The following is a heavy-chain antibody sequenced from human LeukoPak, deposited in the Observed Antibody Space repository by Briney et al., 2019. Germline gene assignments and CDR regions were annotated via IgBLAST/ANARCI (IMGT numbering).Heavy chain of an antibody. D-gene: IGHD6-13*01. V-gene: IGHV4-59*11. CDR1: GVSISTHD. Sequence: SETLSLTCAVSGVSISTHDWTWIRQPPGKGLEGIGYIYYSGSTNYKPSLKSRVTISVDTSKNQLSLKLTSLTAADTAVYYCARESAAGSNWFDPWGQGPLVTVSS. CDR3: ARESAAGSNWFDP. CDR2: IYYSGST. J-gene: IGHJ5*02.